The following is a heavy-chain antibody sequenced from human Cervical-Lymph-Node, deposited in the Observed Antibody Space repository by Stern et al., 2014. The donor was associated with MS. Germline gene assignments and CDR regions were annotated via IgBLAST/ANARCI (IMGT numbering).Heavy chain of an antibody. CDR1: GFSLSTSGMC. J-gene: IGHJ3*02. Sequence: ESGPALVKPTQTLTLTCTFSGFSLSTSGMCVSWIRQPPGKALEWLALIDWGDDKYYSTSLKTRLTISKDTSKNQVVLTMTNMDPVDTATYYCARIPTYYYDSSGYSDAFDIWGQGTMVTVSS. CDR3: ARIPTYYYDSSGYSDAFDI. V-gene: IGHV2-70*01. D-gene: IGHD3-22*01. CDR2: IDWGDDK.